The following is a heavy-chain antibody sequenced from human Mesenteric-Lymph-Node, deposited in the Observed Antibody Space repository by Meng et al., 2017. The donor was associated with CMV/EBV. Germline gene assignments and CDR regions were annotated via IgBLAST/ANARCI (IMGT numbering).Heavy chain of an antibody. CDR1: GYTFTDFY. CDR3: ARDNVKPEGFDP. CDR2: INPNSGVS. Sequence: QVQLMQSRAAGGKPGASVMVSCKASGYTFTDFYIHWVRQAPGQGLEWMGRINPNSGVSNSAQNFQGRVTMNRDTSISTAYMELGRLTSDDTAVYYCARDNVKPEGFDPWGQGTLVTVSS. J-gene: IGHJ5*02. D-gene: IGHD2/OR15-2a*01. V-gene: IGHV1-2*06.